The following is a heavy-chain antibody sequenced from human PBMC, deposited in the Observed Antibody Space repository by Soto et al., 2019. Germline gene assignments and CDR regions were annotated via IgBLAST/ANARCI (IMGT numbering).Heavy chain of an antibody. J-gene: IGHJ4*02. D-gene: IGHD3-9*01. CDR1: GYTLTELS. CDR3: ATNPPDYYILTGYYN. CDR2: FDPEDGET. Sequence: ASVKVSCKVSGYTLTELSMHWVRQAPGKGLEWMGGFDPEDGETIYAQKFQGRVTMTEDTSTDTAYMELSSLRSEDTAVYYRATNPPDYYILTGYYNWGQGTLVTVSS. V-gene: IGHV1-24*01.